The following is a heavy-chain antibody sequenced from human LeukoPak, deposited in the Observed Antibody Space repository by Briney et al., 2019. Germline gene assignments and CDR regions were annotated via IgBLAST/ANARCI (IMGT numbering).Heavy chain of an antibody. D-gene: IGHD6-13*01. CDR2: INPSDGST. CDR3: ASGIAAAGTY. CDR1: GYTFTSHY. J-gene: IGHJ4*02. Sequence: ASVKVSCKASGYTFTSHYMHWVRQAPGQGLEWMGIINPSDGSTNYAQKFQGRVTMTRDTPTSTGCMEVSSLRSEDTAVYYCASGIAAAGTYWGQGTLVTVSS. V-gene: IGHV1-46*01.